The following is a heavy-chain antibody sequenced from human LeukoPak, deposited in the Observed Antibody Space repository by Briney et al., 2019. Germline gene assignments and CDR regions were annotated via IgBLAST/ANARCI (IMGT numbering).Heavy chain of an antibody. Sequence: GSLRLSCAASGFTFSSYAMSWVRQAPGKGLEWVSTISGSGGSTYFADSVKGRFTIPRDNSKNTLYLQMNSLRAEDTAVYYCAKHLTTTGFDYWGQGTLVTVSS. CDR2: ISGSGGST. CDR3: AKHLTTTGFDY. J-gene: IGHJ4*02. D-gene: IGHD4-11*01. V-gene: IGHV3-23*01. CDR1: GFTFSSYA.